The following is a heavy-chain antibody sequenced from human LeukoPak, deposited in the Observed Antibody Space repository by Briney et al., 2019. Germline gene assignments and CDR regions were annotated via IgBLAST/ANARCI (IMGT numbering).Heavy chain of an antibody. D-gene: IGHD5-18*01. V-gene: IGHV1-8*02. CDR1: GGTFSSYA. J-gene: IGHJ2*01. CDR2: MNPNSGNT. Sequence: ASVKVSCKASGGTFSSYAISWVRQAPGQGLEWMGWMNPNSGNTGYAQKFQGRVTMTRNTSISTAYMELSSLRSEDTAVYYCARVFSESAAVVLWWYFDLWGRGTLVTVSS. CDR3: ARVFSESAAVVLWWYFDL.